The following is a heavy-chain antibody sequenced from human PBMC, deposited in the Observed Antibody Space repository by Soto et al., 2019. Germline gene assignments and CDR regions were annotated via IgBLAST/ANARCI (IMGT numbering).Heavy chain of an antibody. D-gene: IGHD2-8*01. CDR3: ARGLLYATTYFDY. J-gene: IGHJ4*02. CDR1: GDTFTTNS. Sequence: QVQLVQSGAEVKKPGSSAKVSCKASGDTFTTNSLNWVRQAPGQGLEWMGGIIPVVGTTKYAQKYQDRVTITGDKSTNTAYMELSSLRSDDTAVYYCARGLLYATTYFDYWGQGTPVTVSS. CDR2: IIPVVGTT. V-gene: IGHV1-69*06.